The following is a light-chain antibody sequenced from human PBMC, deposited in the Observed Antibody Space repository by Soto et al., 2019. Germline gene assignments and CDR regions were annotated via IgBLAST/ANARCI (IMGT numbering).Light chain of an antibody. V-gene: IGKV1-27*01. J-gene: IGKJ5*01. CDR3: QQFNTAPLT. CDR2: SAS. CDR1: QDISVY. Sequence: DIQMTQSPSSLSASVGDRVTITCRASQDISVYLAWYQQKPGKVPKLLIYSASTLQSGVPSRFSGSGSGTDFTLTISSLQPEDVATYYCQQFNTAPLTFGQGTRREIK.